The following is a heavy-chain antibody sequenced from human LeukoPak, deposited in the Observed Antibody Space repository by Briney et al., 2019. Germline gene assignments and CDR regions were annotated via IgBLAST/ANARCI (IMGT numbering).Heavy chain of an antibody. V-gene: IGHV3-7*01. CDR3: ASSHDSSGND. D-gene: IGHD3-22*01. CDR2: IRKDGGAK. J-gene: IGHJ4*02. Sequence: GGSLRLSCAASGFPFSTYWMAWVRQAPGKGLDWVANIRKDGGAKFYAASVKGRFIIFRDNAKNSLYLQMNNLRDEDTAVYYCASSHDSSGNDWGQGTLVTV. CDR1: GFPFSTYW.